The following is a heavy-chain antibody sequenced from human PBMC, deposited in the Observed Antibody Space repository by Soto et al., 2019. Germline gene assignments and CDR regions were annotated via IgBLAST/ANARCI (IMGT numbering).Heavy chain of an antibody. J-gene: IGHJ4*02. CDR1: GYTLTELS. D-gene: IGHD1-1*01. CDR2: FDPEDGKT. Sequence: QVHLIQSGAEVKKPGASVKVSCKVSGYTLTELSMHWVRQAPGKGLEWMGGFDPEDGKTTSAQKYQGRVTVTEDTSTDTAYMELSSLRSENTAVYYGVAGGTIWLQSPVDYWGQGTLVTVSS. V-gene: IGHV1-24*01. CDR3: VAGGTIWLQSPVDY.